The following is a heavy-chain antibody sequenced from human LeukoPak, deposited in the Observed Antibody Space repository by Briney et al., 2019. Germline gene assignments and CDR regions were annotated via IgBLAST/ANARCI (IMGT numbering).Heavy chain of an antibody. CDR1: GFTLSSYA. Sequence: GGSLRLSCAASGFTLSSYAMSWARKAQGKGLEWASSISNSGGRTFYTDSVKGRFTISRDNSKITLYLQMNSLRAEDTAVYYCAKSYNGYESKPDYWGQGTLVTVSS. V-gene: IGHV3-23*01. D-gene: IGHD5-12*01. J-gene: IGHJ4*02. CDR2: ISNSGGRT. CDR3: AKSYNGYESKPDY.